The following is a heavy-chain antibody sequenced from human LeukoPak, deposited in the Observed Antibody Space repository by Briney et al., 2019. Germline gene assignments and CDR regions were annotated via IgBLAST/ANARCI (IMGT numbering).Heavy chain of an antibody. V-gene: IGHV3-23*01. Sequence: GGSLRLSCAASGSTFSSYAMSWVRQAPGKGLEWVSAISATGGSTYYADSVKGRFTISRDNSKNTLYLQMNSLRAEDAALYYCAKSDLFGVVSSLDYWGQGTLVTVSS. CDR2: ISATGGST. CDR1: GSTFSSYA. D-gene: IGHD3-3*01. J-gene: IGHJ4*02. CDR3: AKSDLFGVVSSLDY.